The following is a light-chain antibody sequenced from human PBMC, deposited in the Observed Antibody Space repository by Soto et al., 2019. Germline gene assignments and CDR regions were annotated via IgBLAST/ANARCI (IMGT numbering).Light chain of an antibody. Sequence: EIVMTQSPATLSVAPGERATLSCRASQSVSGNLAWYQQKPGQPPRLLVYGASARATGIPARFSGSGSGTEFTLTISSLQSEDFAVYYCQQYNNWPEWTFGQGTKVDIK. CDR2: GAS. CDR3: QQYNNWPEWT. V-gene: IGKV3-15*01. CDR1: QSVSGN. J-gene: IGKJ1*01.